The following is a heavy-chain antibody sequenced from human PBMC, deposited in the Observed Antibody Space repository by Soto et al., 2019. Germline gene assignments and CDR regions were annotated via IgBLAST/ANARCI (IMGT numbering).Heavy chain of an antibody. CDR1: GGSFSGSY. V-gene: IGHV4-34*01. Sequence: QVQLQQWGAGLLKPSETLSLTCGVYGGSFSGSYWSWIRQPPGKGLEWIGEINDSGSTNYNPSLQSRVTISVDTSKNQFSLNLRSVTAADTAVYYCESGRGTENYWGQGTLVTVSS. J-gene: IGHJ4*02. CDR2: INDSGST. CDR3: ESGRGTENY. D-gene: IGHD3-10*01.